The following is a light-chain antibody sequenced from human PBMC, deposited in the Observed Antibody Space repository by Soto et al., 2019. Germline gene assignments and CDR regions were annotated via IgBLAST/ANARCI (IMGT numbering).Light chain of an antibody. CDR3: QQSYSTPST. Sequence: DIQMTQSPSSLSASVGDRVTITCRASQSISTYLNWYQQKPGKAPELMIFAASSLQSGVPSRFSGSGSGTDFTLTISSLQPEDFATYYCQQSYSTPSTFGGGTKVDIK. V-gene: IGKV1-39*01. CDR2: AAS. CDR1: QSISTY. J-gene: IGKJ4*01.